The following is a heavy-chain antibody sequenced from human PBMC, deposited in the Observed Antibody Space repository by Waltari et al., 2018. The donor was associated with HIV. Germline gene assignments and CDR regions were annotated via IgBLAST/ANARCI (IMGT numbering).Heavy chain of an antibody. CDR1: GYSISSGYY. V-gene: IGHV4-38-2*02. D-gene: IGHD6-19*01. CDR3: ATIRAVAGSYYFDS. CDR2: IYHRGSS. J-gene: IGHJ4*02. Sequence: QVQLQESGPGLVKPSETLSLTCSVSGYSISSGYYWGWLRQPPGKGLEWIGNIYHRGSSYSHPSLESRVTISVDMSKNQFSLKVSSMTAADTALYYCATIRAVAGSYYFDSWGQGILVTVSS.